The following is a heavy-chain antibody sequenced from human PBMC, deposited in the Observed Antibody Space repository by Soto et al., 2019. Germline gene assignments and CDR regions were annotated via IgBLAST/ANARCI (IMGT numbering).Heavy chain of an antibody. V-gene: IGHV3-7*01. CDR2: INPAGNVQ. CDR1: GLTFSISW. J-gene: IGHJ3*02. CDR3: ATANTPYAFDM. Sequence: VQLVESGGGLDQPGESLRLSCTASGLTFSISWMTWVRQAPGEGLEWVSNINPAGNVQHYADSVKERFTISRDNAKNSRFLQMSGLRVEDTAVYYCATANTPYAFDMWGQGTMVTVSS.